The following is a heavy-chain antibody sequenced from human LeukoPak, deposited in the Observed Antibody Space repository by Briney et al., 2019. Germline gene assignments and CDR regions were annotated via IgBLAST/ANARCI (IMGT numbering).Heavy chain of an antibody. J-gene: IGHJ1*01. D-gene: IGHD3-22*01. V-gene: IGHV4-34*01. CDR3: ARRSVVVTRGYFQH. CDR2: INHSGST. CDR1: GGSFSGYY. Sequence: SETLSLTCAVYGGSFSGYYWSWIRQPPGKGREWIGEINHSGSTNYNPSLKSRVTISVDTSKNQFSLKLSSVTAADTAVYYCARRSVVVTRGYFQHWGQGTLVTVSS.